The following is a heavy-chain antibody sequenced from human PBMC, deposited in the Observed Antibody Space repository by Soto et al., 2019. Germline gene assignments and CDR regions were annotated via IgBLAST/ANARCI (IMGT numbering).Heavy chain of an antibody. V-gene: IGHV4-59*08. CDR2: IYYSGST. D-gene: IGHD4-17*01. Sequence: SETLSLTCTVSGGSISSYYWSWIRQPPGKGLEWIGYIYYSGSTNYNPSLKSRVTISVDTSKNQFSLKLRSVTAADTAVYYCARLHGDYFDYWGQGTLVTVSS. J-gene: IGHJ4*02. CDR1: GGSISSYY. CDR3: ARLHGDYFDY.